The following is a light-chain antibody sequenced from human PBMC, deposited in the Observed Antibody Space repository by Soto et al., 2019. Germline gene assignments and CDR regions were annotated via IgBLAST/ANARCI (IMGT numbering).Light chain of an antibody. Sequence: DIVMTQSPLSXPVTAGEPASISCSSRQILLHSNGYNYLDWYLQKPGQSPXLLIYLGSNRASGVPDRFSGSGSGTDFTLKISRVEAEDVGVYYCMQALQTRTFGQGTKVDIK. CDR3: MQALQTRT. CDR1: QILLHSNGYNY. J-gene: IGKJ1*01. V-gene: IGKV2-28*01. CDR2: LGS.